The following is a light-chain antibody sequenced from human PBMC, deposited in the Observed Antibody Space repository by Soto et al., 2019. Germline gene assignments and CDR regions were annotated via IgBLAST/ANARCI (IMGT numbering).Light chain of an antibody. J-gene: IGKJ1*01. CDR2: GAS. Sequence: EIVLTQSPCTLSLSPGERATLSCRASQSVSSSYLAWYQQKPGQAPRFLIYGASTRASGVPDRFSGSGSGTEFTLIISRLEPEDFAVYYCQQYGSSPRTFGQGTKVDI. CDR3: QQYGSSPRT. CDR1: QSVSSSY. V-gene: IGKV3-20*01.